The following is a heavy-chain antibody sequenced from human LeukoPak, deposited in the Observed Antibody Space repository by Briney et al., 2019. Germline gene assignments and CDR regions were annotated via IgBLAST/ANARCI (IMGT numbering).Heavy chain of an antibody. J-gene: IGHJ3*01. V-gene: IGHV3-23*01. CDR1: GFTFRTYA. CDR2: ISGSGDRA. D-gene: IGHD2-15*01. Sequence: GGSLRLSCTASGFTFRTYAMSWVRQAPGKGLEWVSVISGSGDRAFYADSVKGRFTISRDNSKNTQYLQMSSLRVEDTAVYYCTKDVNYCSGGSCYLPNGFDVWGQGTMVTVSS. CDR3: TKDVNYCSGGSCYLPNGFDV.